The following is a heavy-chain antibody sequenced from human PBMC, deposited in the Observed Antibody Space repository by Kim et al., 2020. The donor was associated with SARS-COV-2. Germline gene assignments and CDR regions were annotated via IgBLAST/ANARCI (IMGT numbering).Heavy chain of an antibody. V-gene: IGHV3-33*01. Sequence: GGSLRLSCAASGFTFSSYGMHWVRQAPGKGLEWVAVIWYDGSNKYYADSVKGRFTISRDNSKNTLYLQMNSLRAEDTAVYYCAREVVRYFDWLLSRSNWFDPWGQGTLVTVSS. J-gene: IGHJ5*02. CDR1: GFTFSSYG. D-gene: IGHD3-9*01. CDR2: IWYDGSNK. CDR3: AREVVRYFDWLLSRSNWFDP.